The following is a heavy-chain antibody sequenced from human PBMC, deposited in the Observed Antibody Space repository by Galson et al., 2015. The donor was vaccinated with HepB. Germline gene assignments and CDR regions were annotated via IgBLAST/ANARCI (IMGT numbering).Heavy chain of an antibody. D-gene: IGHD2-15*01. CDR2: ISSSSSYI. J-gene: IGHJ3*02. V-gene: IGHV3-21*01. CDR1: GFTFSSYS. CDR3: ARDRPSSTVVAAPNDAFDI. Sequence: SLRLSCAASGFTFSSYSMNWVRQAPGKGLEWVSSISSSSSYIYYADSVKGRFTISRDNAKNSLYLQMNSLRAEDTAVYYCARDRPSSTVVAAPNDAFDIWGQGTMVTVSS.